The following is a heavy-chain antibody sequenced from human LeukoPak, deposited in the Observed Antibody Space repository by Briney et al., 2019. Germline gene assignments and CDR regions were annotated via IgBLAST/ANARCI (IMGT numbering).Heavy chain of an antibody. V-gene: IGHV3-21*01. CDR3: ARGRVMNYYDSSGLTQRGYFDY. CDR1: GFTFSGYS. CDR2: ISSTSSYI. J-gene: IGHJ4*02. Sequence: GGSLRLSCAASGFTFSGYSMNWVRQAPGKGLEWVSSISSTSSYIYYADSVKGRFTISRDNAKNSLYLQMNSLRAEDTAVYYCARGRVMNYYDSSGLTQRGYFDYWGQGTPVTVSS. D-gene: IGHD3-22*01.